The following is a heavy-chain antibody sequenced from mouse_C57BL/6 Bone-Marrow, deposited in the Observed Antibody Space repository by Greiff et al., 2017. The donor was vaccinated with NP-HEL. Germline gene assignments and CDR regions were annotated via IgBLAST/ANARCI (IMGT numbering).Heavy chain of an antibody. Sequence: QVQLQQSGPELVKPGASVKISCKASGYAFSSSWMNWVKQRPGKGLEWIGLIYPGDGDTNYNGKFKGKATLTADKSSSTAYMQLSSLTSEDSAVYFCARGVIYDGYSWFAYWGQGTLVTVSA. CDR1: GYAFSSSW. CDR3: ARGVIYDGYSWFAY. D-gene: IGHD2-3*01. V-gene: IGHV1-82*01. CDR2: IYPGDGDT. J-gene: IGHJ3*01.